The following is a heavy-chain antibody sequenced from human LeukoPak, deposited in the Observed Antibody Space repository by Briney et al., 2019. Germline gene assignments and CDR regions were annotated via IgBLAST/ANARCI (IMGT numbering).Heavy chain of an antibody. CDR3: ARGDWNAWFDP. CDR2: IYYSGST. V-gene: IGHV4-59*01. D-gene: IGHD1-1*01. CDR1: ERSISSYY. Sequence: PSETLSLTCTVSERSISSYYWSWIRQPPEKGLEWIGYIYYSGSTNYNPSLESRVTISVDTSNNQFSLKLSSVTAADPAVYYCARGDWNAWFDPWGQGTLVTVSS. J-gene: IGHJ5*02.